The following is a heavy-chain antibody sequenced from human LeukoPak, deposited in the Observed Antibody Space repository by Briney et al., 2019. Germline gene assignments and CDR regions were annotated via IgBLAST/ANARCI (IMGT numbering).Heavy chain of an antibody. V-gene: IGHV3-9*01. J-gene: IGHJ3*02. CDR1: GFTFDVYA. Sequence: GGSLRLSCAASGFTFDVYAIHWVREAPEKGLEWVSGISWSSGNRGYADSVKGRFTISRDNAKNSLYLQMNSLKTEDTALYYCAKDIRASLSGSHAFDIWGQGTRVTVSS. CDR2: ISWSSGNR. D-gene: IGHD3-3*01. CDR3: AKDIRASLSGSHAFDI.